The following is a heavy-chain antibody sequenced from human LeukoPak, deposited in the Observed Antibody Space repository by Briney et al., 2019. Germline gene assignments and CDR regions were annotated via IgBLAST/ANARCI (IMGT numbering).Heavy chain of an antibody. D-gene: IGHD2-2*02. J-gene: IGHJ4*02. CDR2: ISYDRSNK. CDR3: ARDGRRYCSSTSCYTPFDY. V-gene: IGHV3-30-3*01. CDR1: GFTFSSYA. Sequence: GGSLRLSCAASGFTFSSYAMHWVRQAPGKGLEWVAVISYDRSNKYYADSVKGRFTISRDNSKNTLYLQMNSLRAEDTAVYYCARDGRRYCSSTSCYTPFDYWGQGTLVTVSS.